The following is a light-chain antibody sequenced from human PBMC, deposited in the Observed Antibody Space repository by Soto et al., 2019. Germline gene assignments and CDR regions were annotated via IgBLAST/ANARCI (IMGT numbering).Light chain of an antibody. J-gene: IGKJ1*01. Sequence: DIQMTLSPSTLSASVGDRVSSNCRASQSISAWLAWYQQKPGEAPRLLIYKASTLEIGVPSRFSGSGSGTEFTLTINSLQPDDFAVYYCQQYDNYSWTFGQGSKVDIK. CDR2: KAS. V-gene: IGKV1-5*03. CDR1: QSISAW. CDR3: QQYDNYSWT.